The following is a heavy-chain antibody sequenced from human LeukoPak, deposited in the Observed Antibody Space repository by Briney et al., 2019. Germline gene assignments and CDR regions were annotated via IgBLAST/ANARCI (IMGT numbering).Heavy chain of an antibody. Sequence: SETRSLTCTVSGGSISSYYWSWIRQPPGKGLEWIGYIYYSGSTNYNPSLKSRVTISVDTSKNQFSLKLSSVTAADTAVYYCARARCSCCSFDYWGQGTLVTVSS. CDR1: GGSISSYY. J-gene: IGHJ4*02. V-gene: IGHV4-59*01. CDR2: IYYSGST. D-gene: IGHD2-15*01. CDR3: ARARCSCCSFDY.